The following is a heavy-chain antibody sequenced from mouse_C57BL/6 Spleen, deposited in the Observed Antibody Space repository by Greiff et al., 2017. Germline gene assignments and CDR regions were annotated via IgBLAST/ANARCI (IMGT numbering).Heavy chain of an antibody. CDR1: GYAFSSSW. D-gene: IGHD4-1*01. CDR3: ARSLNWDY. CDR2: IYPGDGDT. J-gene: IGHJ2*01. Sequence: QVQLKESGPELVKPGASVKISCKASGYAFSSSWMNWVKQRPGKGLEWIGRIYPGDGDTNYNGKFKGKATLTADKSASTAYMQLSSLTSEDSAVYFCARSLNWDYWGQGTTLTVSS. V-gene: IGHV1-82*01.